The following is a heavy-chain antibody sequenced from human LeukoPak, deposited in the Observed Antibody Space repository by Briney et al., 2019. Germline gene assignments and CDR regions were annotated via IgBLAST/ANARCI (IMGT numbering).Heavy chain of an antibody. CDR1: GFTFSTSW. V-gene: IGHV3-48*01. CDR2: ISSSSSTI. D-gene: IGHD5-18*01. J-gene: IGHJ4*02. CDR3: AKESPAMGPFDY. Sequence: PSGGSLRLSCVASGFTFSTSWMSWVRQAPGKGLEWVSYISSSSSTIYYADSVKGRFTISRDNAKNSLYLQMNSLRAEDTAVYYCAKESPAMGPFDYWGQGTLVTVSS.